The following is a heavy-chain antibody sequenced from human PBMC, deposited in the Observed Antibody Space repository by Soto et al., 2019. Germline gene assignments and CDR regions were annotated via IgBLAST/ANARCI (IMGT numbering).Heavy chain of an antibody. CDR1: GFTLTSYA. CDR3: ATAHYGMDV. CDR2: ISGSGGST. Sequence: PGGSLRLSCAASGFTLTSYAMNWVRQAPGKGLEWVSAISGSGGSTNYADSVKGRFTISRDDSKNTLYLQMNSLRAEDTAIYYCATAHYGMDVWGQGTTVTVS. J-gene: IGHJ6*02. V-gene: IGHV3-23*01.